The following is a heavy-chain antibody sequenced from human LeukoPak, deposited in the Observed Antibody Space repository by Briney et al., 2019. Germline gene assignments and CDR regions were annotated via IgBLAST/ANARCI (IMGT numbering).Heavy chain of an antibody. D-gene: IGHD5-18*01. V-gene: IGHV4-38-2*02. CDR1: GYSIGSGYY. CDR2: IYHSGST. Sequence: PSETLSLTCTVSGYSIGSGYYWGWIRQPPGKGLEWIGSIYHSGSTYYNPSLKSRVTISVDTSKNQFSLKLSSVTAADTAVYYCAKIQQDAFDIWGQGTMVTVSS. CDR3: AKIQQDAFDI. J-gene: IGHJ3*02.